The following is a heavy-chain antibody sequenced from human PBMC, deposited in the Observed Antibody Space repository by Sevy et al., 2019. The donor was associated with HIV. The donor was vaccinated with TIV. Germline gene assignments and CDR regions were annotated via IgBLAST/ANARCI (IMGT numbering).Heavy chain of an antibody. Sequence: SQTLSLTCAISGDSVSTNSAAWNWIRQSPSRGLEWLGRTKYRSKWYNDYATSVKSRITINPDTTKNQFSLQLNSVTPEDTPVYYCARESIGAATFSPYFDFWGQGTLVTVSS. J-gene: IGHJ4*02. CDR2: TKYRSKWYN. D-gene: IGHD6-25*01. CDR1: GDSVSTNSAA. CDR3: ARESIGAATFSPYFDF. V-gene: IGHV6-1*01.